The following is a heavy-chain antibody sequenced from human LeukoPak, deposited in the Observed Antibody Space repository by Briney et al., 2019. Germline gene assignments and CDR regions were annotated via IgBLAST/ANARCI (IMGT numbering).Heavy chain of an antibody. D-gene: IGHD3-9*01. CDR1: GYTLTELS. CDR2: FDPEDGET. Sequence: ASVKVSCKVSGYTLTELSMHWVRQAPGKGLEWMGGFDPEDGETIYAQKFQGRVTTTEDTSTDTAYMELSSLRSEDTAVYYCATPSHYDTLAYGMDVWGQGTTVTVSS. V-gene: IGHV1-24*01. CDR3: ATPSHYDTLAYGMDV. J-gene: IGHJ6*02.